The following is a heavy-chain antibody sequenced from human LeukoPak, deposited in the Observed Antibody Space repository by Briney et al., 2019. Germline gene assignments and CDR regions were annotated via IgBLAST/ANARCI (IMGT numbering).Heavy chain of an antibody. D-gene: IGHD2-2*01. CDR1: GGSISSSSYY. CDR2: IYYSGST. V-gene: IGHV4-39*07. J-gene: IGHJ4*02. CDR3: ARVVVVPAAIPDY. Sequence: PSETLSLTCTVSGGSISSSSYYWGWIRQPPGKGLEWIGSIYYSGSTYYNPSLKSRVTISVDTSKNQFSLKLSSVTAADTAVYYCARVVVVPAAIPDYWGQGTLVTVSS.